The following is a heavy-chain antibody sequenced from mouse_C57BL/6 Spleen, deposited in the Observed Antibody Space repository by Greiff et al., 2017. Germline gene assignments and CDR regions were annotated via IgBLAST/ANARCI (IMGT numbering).Heavy chain of an antibody. J-gene: IGHJ4*01. Sequence: QVQLQQSGPELVKPGASVKISCKASGYAFSSSWMNWVKQRPGKGLEWIGRIYPGDGDTNYNEKFKGKATLTADKSSSTAYMQLSSLTSEDSAVYFCARSTTVAMDDWGQGTSVTVSS. CDR2: IYPGDGDT. CDR1: GYAFSSSW. D-gene: IGHD1-1*01. V-gene: IGHV1-82*01. CDR3: ARSTTVAMDD.